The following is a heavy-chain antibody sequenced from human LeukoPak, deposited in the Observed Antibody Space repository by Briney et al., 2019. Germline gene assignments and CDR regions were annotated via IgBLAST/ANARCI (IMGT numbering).Heavy chain of an antibody. CDR3: ARAAYDSSGYYYVADY. D-gene: IGHD3-22*01. CDR2: IYSSGST. CDR1: GGSISSYY. J-gene: IGHJ4*02. V-gene: IGHV4-4*07. Sequence: SDTLSLTCTVSGGSISSYYWSWIRQPAGKGLEWIGRIYSSGSTNYNPSLKSRVTMSVGTSKNQFSLKLSSVTAADTAVYYCARAAYDSSGYYYVADYWGQGTLVTVSS.